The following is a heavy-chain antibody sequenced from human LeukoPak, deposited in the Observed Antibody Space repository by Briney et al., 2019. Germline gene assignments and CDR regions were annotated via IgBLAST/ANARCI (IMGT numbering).Heavy chain of an antibody. Sequence: PSETLSLTCTVSGGSISSSSYYWGWIRQPPGKGLEWIGYIYYSGSTNYNPSLKSRVTISVDTSKNQFSLKLSSVTAADTAVYYCARTYYDFWSGLNWFDPWGQGTLVTVSS. CDR2: IYYSGST. D-gene: IGHD3-3*01. CDR3: ARTYYDFWSGLNWFDP. J-gene: IGHJ5*02. CDR1: GGSISSSSYY. V-gene: IGHV4-61*05.